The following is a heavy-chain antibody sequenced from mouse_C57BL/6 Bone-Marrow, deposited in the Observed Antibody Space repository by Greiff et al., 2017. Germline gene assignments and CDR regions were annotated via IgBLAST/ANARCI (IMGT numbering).Heavy chain of an antibody. CDR1: GFTFSSYG. CDR2: ISSGGSYT. CDR3: ARHGMVTRAGVAY. D-gene: IGHD2-3*01. J-gene: IGHJ3*01. Sequence: EVQRVESGGDLVKPGGSLKLSCAASGFTFSSYGMSWVRQTPDKRLEWVATISSGGSYTYYPDSVKGRFTIARDNAKNTLYLQMSSLKSEDTAMYYCARHGMVTRAGVAYWGQGTLVTVSA. V-gene: IGHV5-6*01.